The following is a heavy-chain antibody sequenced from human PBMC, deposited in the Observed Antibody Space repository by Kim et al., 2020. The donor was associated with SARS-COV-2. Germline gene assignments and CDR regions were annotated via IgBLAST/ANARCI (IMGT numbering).Heavy chain of an antibody. V-gene: IGHV4-34*01. J-gene: IGHJ4*02. CDR3: ARDPAAGGDY. D-gene: IGHD6-25*01. Sequence: NNNPSLKSQVPISGDTPKNQFSLKLSSVTAADTAVYYCARDPAAGGDYWGQGTLVTVSS.